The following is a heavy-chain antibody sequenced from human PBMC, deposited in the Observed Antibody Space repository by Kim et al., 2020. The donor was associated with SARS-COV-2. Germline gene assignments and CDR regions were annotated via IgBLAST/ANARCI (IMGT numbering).Heavy chain of an antibody. CDR1: GFTFSGPA. V-gene: IGHV3-73*01. Sequence: GGSLRLSCAASGFTFSGPAMHWVRQASGKGLEWVGRIRSKANSYATAYAASVKGRFTISRDDSKNTAYLQMNSLKTEDTAVYYCTASIVVVTTTDWYFDLWGRGTLVTVSS. D-gene: IGHD2-21*02. J-gene: IGHJ2*01. CDR2: IRSKANSYAT. CDR3: TASIVVVTTTDWYFDL.